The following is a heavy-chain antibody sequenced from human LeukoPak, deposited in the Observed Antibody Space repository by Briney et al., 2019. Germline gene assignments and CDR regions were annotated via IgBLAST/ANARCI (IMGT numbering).Heavy chain of an antibody. CDR3: ARPTKELSFDY. CDR2: IYHSGST. CDR1: GYSISSGYY. Sequence: SETLSLTCTVSGYSISSGYYWGWMRQPPGKGLEWIGSIYHSGSTYYNPSLKSRVTISVDTSKNQFSLKLTSVTATDTAVYYCARPTKELSFDYWGQGTLVTVSS. D-gene: IGHD4/OR15-4a*01. V-gene: IGHV4-38-2*02. J-gene: IGHJ4*02.